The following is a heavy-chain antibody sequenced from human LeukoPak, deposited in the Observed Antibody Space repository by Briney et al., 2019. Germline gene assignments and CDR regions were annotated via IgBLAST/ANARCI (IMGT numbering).Heavy chain of an antibody. Sequence: SETLSLTCAVYGGSFSGYYWSWIRQPPGKGLEWIGEINHSGSTNYNPSLKSRVTISVDTSKNQFSLKLGSVTAADTAVYYCARGPYFDYWGQGTLVTVSS. CDR1: GGSFSGYY. J-gene: IGHJ4*02. V-gene: IGHV4-34*01. CDR3: ARGPYFDY. CDR2: INHSGST.